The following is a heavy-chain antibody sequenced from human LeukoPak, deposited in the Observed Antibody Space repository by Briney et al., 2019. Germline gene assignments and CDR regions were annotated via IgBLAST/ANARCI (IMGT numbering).Heavy chain of an antibody. J-gene: IGHJ3*02. CDR1: GYTFTGYY. D-gene: IGHD3-10*01. CDR2: INPNSGGT. V-gene: IGHV1-2*02. CDR3: ARVGRELYDAFDI. Sequence: ASVKLSCKASGYTFTGYYMHWVRQAPGQGLEWMGWINPNSGGTNYAQKFQGRFTMTRDKSISTAYMELSRLRSDDTAVYYCARVGRELYDAFDIWGQGTMVTVSS.